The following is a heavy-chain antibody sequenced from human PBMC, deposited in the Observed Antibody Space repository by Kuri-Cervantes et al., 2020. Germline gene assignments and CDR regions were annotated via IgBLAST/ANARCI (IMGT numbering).Heavy chain of an antibody. V-gene: IGHV4-4*07. CDR1: GASISDFW. Sequence: SETLSLTCAVSGASISDFWWSWIRQSDEKGLEWIGRVYTSGVTTYNPSLKSRVTISADKSINTAYLQWSSLKASDTAMYYCARREFMEDWGRGTSVTVSS. CDR3: ARREFMED. J-gene: IGHJ6*03. CDR2: VYTSGVT. D-gene: IGHD3-10*01.